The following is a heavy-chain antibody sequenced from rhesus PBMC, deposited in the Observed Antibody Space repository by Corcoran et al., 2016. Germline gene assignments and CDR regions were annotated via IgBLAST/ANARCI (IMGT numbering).Heavy chain of an antibody. CDR1: GGSFSSYW. CDR2: INGKSGSP. J-gene: IGHJ6*01. Sequence: QVQLQESGPGLVKPSETLALTCAVSGGSFSSYWWSRIRQPPGKGLEWSGEINGKSGSPTYNPSLKSRVTISKDASKNQFSLKLSSVTAADTAVYYCARVAVAAILYYYGLDSWGQGVVVTVSS. CDR3: ARVAVAAILYYYGLDS. D-gene: IGHD4-29*01. V-gene: IGHV4-80*01.